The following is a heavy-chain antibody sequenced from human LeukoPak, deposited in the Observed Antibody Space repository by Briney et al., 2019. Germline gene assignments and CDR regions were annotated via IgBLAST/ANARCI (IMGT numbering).Heavy chain of an antibody. V-gene: IGHV1-2*06. CDR1: GYTFTSYG. CDR2: INPNSGRT. J-gene: IGHJ4*02. CDR3: ARDITAADLGY. Sequence: ASVKVSCKASGYTFTSYGISWVRQAPGQGLEWMGRINPNSGRTNYAQKFQGRVTMTRDTSITTAYMELSRLRSDDTAVYFCARDITAADLGYSGLGTLVTVSS. D-gene: IGHD6-25*01.